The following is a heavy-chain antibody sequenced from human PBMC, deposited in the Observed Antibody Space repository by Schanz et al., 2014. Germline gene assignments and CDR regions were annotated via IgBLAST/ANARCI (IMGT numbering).Heavy chain of an antibody. CDR1: GFTVNTNY. Sequence: VQLVESGGGVVLPGGSLRLSCAVSGFTVNTNYMTWVRQAPGKGLECVSILYIRSTYYADSVKGRFTISRDNSKNMVFLQMNSLRVEDTAIYYCARDEGKDGYNLAFDVWGQGTLVTVSS. J-gene: IGHJ3*01. V-gene: IGHV3-66*01. CDR3: ARDEGKDGYNLAFDV. CDR2: LYIRST. D-gene: IGHD5-12*01.